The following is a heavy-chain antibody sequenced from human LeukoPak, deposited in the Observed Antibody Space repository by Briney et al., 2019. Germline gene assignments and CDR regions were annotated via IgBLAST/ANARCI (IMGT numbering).Heavy chain of an antibody. D-gene: IGHD6-13*01. CDR1: GGSISNYY. CDR3: ARLRSWQLGVDS. Sequence: PSETLSLTCTVSGGSISNYYWTWIRQPPGKGLEWIGYVSDSGIISYNPSLKSRVTILIYTSKNQFSLRLTSVTAADTAVYYCARLRSWQLGVDSWGQGTLVTVSS. J-gene: IGHJ4*02. V-gene: IGHV4-59*08. CDR2: VSDSGII.